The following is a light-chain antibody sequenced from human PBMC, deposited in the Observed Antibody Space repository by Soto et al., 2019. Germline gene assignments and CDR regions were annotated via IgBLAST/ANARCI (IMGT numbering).Light chain of an antibody. CDR2: GAS. Sequence: AIQLTQSPSSLTASVGDRVTITCRASQDISSSVAWYQQKAGKAPKLLIYGASILQSGVPSGFSGSGFGTDFTLTISSLRAEDFAIYFCQQTKSYPSTFGGGTRVEI. J-gene: IGKJ4*01. CDR1: QDISSS. CDR3: QQTKSYPST. V-gene: IGKV1-13*02.